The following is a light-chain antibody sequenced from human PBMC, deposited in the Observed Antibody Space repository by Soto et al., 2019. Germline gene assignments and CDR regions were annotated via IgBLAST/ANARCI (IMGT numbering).Light chain of an antibody. J-gene: IGLJ2*01. V-gene: IGLV2-14*03. Sequence: QSALTQPASVSGSPGQSITISCTGSSSDIGGYNYVSWYQQHPGKAPKLMIYDVSNRPSGVSNRFSGSKSGNTASLTISGLQAEDEADYYCSSYTTTNNPVVFGGGTKLNVL. CDR3: SSYTTTNNPVV. CDR1: SSDIGGYNY. CDR2: DVS.